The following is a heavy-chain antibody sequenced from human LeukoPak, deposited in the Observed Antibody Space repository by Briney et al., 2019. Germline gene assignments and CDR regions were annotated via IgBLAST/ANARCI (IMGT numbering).Heavy chain of an antibody. CDR1: GGSLSSYY. V-gene: IGHV4-59*01. D-gene: IGHD2-8*01. CDR3: ARGAPNFTIDY. CDR2: IYYSGST. Sequence: PSETLSLTCTVSGGSLSSYYWSWIRQPPGKGLEWIGYIYYSGSTKYNPSLKSRVTISVDTSKNQFSLKLSSVTAADTAVYYCARGAPNFTIDYWGQGTLVTVSS. J-gene: IGHJ4*02.